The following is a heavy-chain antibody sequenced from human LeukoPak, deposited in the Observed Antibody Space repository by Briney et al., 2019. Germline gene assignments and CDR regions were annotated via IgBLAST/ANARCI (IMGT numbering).Heavy chain of an antibody. Sequence: ASVKVSCKASGYTFTSYDINWVRQATGQGLGWMGWMNPNNGNTGYAQKFQGRVTITRNTSISTAYMELSSLRSEDTAVYYCAREVYYDSSGYYNWGQGTLVTVSS. CDR3: AREVYYDSSGYYN. CDR1: GYTFTSYD. V-gene: IGHV1-8*03. CDR2: MNPNNGNT. D-gene: IGHD3-22*01. J-gene: IGHJ4*02.